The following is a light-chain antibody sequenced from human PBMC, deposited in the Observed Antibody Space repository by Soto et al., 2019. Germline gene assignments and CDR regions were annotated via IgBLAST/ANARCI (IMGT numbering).Light chain of an antibody. CDR2: GAS. J-gene: IGKJ1*01. CDR3: QQYNSYWT. CDR1: HNLDKC. Sequence: DIQLTQSPSTLPGSVGDRVTITCGAGHNLDKCFAWYQQKPGEAPKLLMYGASIWESGCPSRFSGSASGTEFTITISSMQPDDFAYYYCQQYNSYWTFGQGTQVDIK. V-gene: IGKV1-5*01.